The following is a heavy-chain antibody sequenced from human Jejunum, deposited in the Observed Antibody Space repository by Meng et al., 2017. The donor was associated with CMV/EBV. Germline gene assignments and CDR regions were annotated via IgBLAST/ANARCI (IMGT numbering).Heavy chain of an antibody. J-gene: IGHJ4*02. CDR2: IWDDGSYK. D-gene: IGHD3-10*01. CDR3: AKAHGSGSYYGFDY. CDR1: GFIFSSYA. Sequence: QVLLVESXXXXXQXXGXXRLSCAASGFIFSSYAMHWVRQAPGKGLEWVAFIWDDGSYKYYADSVKGRFTISRDNSENTLYLQMDTLRAEDTAVYYCAKAHGSGSYYGFDYWGLGTLVTVSS. V-gene: IGHV3-30*02.